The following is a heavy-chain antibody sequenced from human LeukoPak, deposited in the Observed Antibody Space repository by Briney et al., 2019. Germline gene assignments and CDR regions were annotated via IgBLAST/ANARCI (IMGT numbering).Heavy chain of an antibody. CDR3: ARGVGATPQ. CDR1: GGSISSYY. V-gene: IGHV4-59*01. Sequence: SETLSPTCTVSGGSISSYYWSWIRQPPGKGLEWIGYIYYSGSTNYNPSLKSRVTISVDTSKNQFSLKLSSVTAADTAVYYCARGVGATPQWGQGTLVTVSS. D-gene: IGHD1-26*01. CDR2: IYYSGST. J-gene: IGHJ4*02.